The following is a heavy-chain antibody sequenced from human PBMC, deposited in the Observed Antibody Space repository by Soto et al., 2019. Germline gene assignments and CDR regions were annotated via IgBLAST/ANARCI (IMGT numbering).Heavy chain of an antibody. CDR3: ARGITMVRGVGLFYFDY. V-gene: IGHV4-31*03. D-gene: IGHD3-10*01. Sequence: QVQLQESGPGLVKPSQTLSLTCTVSGGSISSGGYYWNWIRQHPGKGLEWIGYIYYSGSTYYNPSLKSRVTLSVDTSKNQFSRKLSSVTAADTAVYYCARGITMVRGVGLFYFDYWGQGTLVTVSS. J-gene: IGHJ4*02. CDR1: GGSISSGGYY. CDR2: IYYSGST.